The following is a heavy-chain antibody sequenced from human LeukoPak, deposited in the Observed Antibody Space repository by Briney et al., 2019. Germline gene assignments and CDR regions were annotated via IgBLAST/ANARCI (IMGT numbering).Heavy chain of an antibody. V-gene: IGHV4-61*02. CDR2: IYTSGST. D-gene: IGHD5-12*01. CDR1: GGSLSSGSYY. Sequence: PSQTLSLTCPVSGGSLSSGSYYWNWLRQPAGKGLEWIGRIYTSGSTNYNPSLKSRVTILVDTSKNQFSLKLSSVTAADTAVYYCARAGYSGYDWDFDYWGQGTLVTVSS. J-gene: IGHJ4*02. CDR3: ARAGYSGYDWDFDY.